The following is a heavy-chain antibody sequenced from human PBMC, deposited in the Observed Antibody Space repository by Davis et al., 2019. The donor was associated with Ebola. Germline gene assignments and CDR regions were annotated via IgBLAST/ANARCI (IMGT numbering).Heavy chain of an antibody. CDR1: GGSISSNY. J-gene: IGHJ4*02. CDR2: IWYDGSNK. CDR3: AREIAVAYFDY. Sequence: PSETLSLTCTVSGGSISSNYMSWVRQAPGKGLEWVAVIWYDGSNKYYADSVKGRFTISRDNSKNTLYLQMNSLRAEDTAVYYCAREIAVAYFDYWGQGTLVTVSS. D-gene: IGHD6-19*01. V-gene: IGHV3-33*08.